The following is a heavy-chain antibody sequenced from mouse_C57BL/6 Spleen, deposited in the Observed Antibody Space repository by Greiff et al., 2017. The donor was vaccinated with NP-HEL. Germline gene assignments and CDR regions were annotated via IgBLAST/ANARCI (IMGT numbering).Heavy chain of an antibody. D-gene: IGHD1-2*01. J-gene: IGHJ2*01. CDR1: GFTFSSYA. V-gene: IGHV5-4*01. CDR2: ISDGGSYT. CDR3: AREGGITTAYYFDY. Sequence: EVKVVESGGGLVKPGGSLKLSCAASGFTFSSYAMSWVRQTPEKRLEWVATISDGGSYTYYPDNVKGRFTISRDNAKNNLYLQMSHLKSEDTAMYYCAREGGITTAYYFDYWGQGTTLTVSS.